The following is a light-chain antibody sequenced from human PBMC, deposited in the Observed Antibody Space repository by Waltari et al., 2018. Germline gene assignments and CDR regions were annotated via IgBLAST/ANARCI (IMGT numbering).Light chain of an antibody. V-gene: IGKV3-15*01. J-gene: IGKJ3*01. CDR2: GAS. CDR3: QQYNNWPPGVT. Sequence: EIVMTQSPAALSVSPGERATLSCRACQSVSSHLAWYQQKPGQAPRLLIYGASTRATGIPARFSGSGSGTEFILTISSLQSEDFAVYYCQQYNNWPPGVTFGPGTKVDIK. CDR1: QSVSSH.